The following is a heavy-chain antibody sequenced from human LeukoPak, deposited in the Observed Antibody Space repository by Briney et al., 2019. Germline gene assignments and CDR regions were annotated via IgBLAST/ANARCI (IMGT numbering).Heavy chain of an antibody. CDR1: GGPISSGSYY. CDR2: IYTSGST. CDR3: ARGRVIQSYNWFDP. Sequence: SQTLSLTCTVSGGPISSGSYYGSWIRQPAGKGLEGIGRIYTSGSTNYNPSLKSRVTISVDTSKNQFSLKLSSVTAADTAVYYCARGRVIQSYNWFDPWGQGTLVTVSS. V-gene: IGHV4-61*02. D-gene: IGHD4-11*01. J-gene: IGHJ5*02.